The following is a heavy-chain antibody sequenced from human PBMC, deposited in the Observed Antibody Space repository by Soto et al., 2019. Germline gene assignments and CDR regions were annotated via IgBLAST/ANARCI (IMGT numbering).Heavy chain of an antibody. D-gene: IGHD3-22*01. Sequence: GSLRLSCAASGFTFSDYYMSWIRQAPGKGLEWVSYISSSSSYTNYADSVKGRFTISRDNAKNSLYLQMNSLRAEDTAVYYCARVGEIVASADYWGQGTLVTVPS. J-gene: IGHJ4*02. V-gene: IGHV3-11*03. CDR3: ARVGEIVASADY. CDR1: GFTFSDYY. CDR2: ISSSSSYT.